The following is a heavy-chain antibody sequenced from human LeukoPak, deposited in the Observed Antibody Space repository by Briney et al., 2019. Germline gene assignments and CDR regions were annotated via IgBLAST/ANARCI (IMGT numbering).Heavy chain of an antibody. V-gene: IGHV5-51*01. Sequence: PGESLQISCQGSGYLFTSYWIGWVRPLPGKGLEWMGIIYPGDSDTRYSPSFQGQVTISADKSISTAYLQWSSLKASDTAMYCCAIGDQPPDYWGQGTLVTVSS. CDR3: AIGDQPPDY. J-gene: IGHJ4*02. CDR2: IYPGDSDT. CDR1: GYLFTSYW. D-gene: IGHD2-2*01.